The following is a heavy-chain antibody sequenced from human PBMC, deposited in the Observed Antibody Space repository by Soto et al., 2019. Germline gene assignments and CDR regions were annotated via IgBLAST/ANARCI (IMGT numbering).Heavy chain of an antibody. CDR1: GYTFTSYG. V-gene: IGHV1-18*01. Sequence: VKLVQSGAEVKKPGASVTVSCEASGYTFTSYGISWVRQAPGQGLEWMGWTSVYNGNTNYAQKLQGRVTMTTDTSTNTAYMDLRSLRSDDTAVYYCARRGPYSSSPLSNAFDIWGQGTMVTVSS. J-gene: IGHJ3*02. D-gene: IGHD6-6*01. CDR2: TSVYNGNT. CDR3: ARRGPYSSSPLSNAFDI.